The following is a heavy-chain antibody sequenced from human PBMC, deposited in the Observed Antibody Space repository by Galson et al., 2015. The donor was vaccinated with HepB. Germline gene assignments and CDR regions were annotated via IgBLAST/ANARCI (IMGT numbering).Heavy chain of an antibody. D-gene: IGHD3-22*01. J-gene: IGHJ4*02. Sequence: SLRLSCAASGFTFSDSAFHWVRQASGKGLEWVGRIRNKAYNYATEYGASVRGRFTISRDDAKSTAYLQMNSLKIEDTAVYYCTRHRYYYDTTEYSIDFEFWGQGTLVTVSS. CDR3: TRHRYYYDTTEYSIDFEF. CDR1: GFTFSDSA. CDR2: IRNKAYNYAT. V-gene: IGHV3-73*01.